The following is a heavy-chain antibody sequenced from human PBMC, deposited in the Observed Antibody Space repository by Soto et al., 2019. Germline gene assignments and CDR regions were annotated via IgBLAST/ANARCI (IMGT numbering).Heavy chain of an antibody. D-gene: IGHD2-21*02. V-gene: IGHV4-61*01. CDR3: ARDRVTTPRFYDD. CDR2: IYYSGRT. J-gene: IGHJ4*02. CDR1: GGSVSSVTYY. Sequence: PSETLSLTCTVSGGSVSSVTYYWSWIRQPPGKGLEWIGYIYYSGRTTSNPSLQSRVTISVDTSKNQFSLKLNPVTAADTAVYYCARDRVTTPRFYDDWGQGTLVTVSS.